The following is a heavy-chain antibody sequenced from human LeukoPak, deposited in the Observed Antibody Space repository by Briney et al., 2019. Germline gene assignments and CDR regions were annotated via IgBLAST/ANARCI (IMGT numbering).Heavy chain of an antibody. CDR2: LSGSGITT. V-gene: IGHV3-23*01. Sequence: GGSLRLSCVASGFTFSNSAMSWVRQAPGKGLEWVSTLSGSGITTYYADSVKGRFTISRDNSKNTLYLQMNSLRAEDTAVYYCAKGIYSSGWSYFDYWGHGTLVTVSS. CDR3: AKGIYSSGWSYFDY. J-gene: IGHJ4*01. D-gene: IGHD6-19*01. CDR1: GFTFSNSA.